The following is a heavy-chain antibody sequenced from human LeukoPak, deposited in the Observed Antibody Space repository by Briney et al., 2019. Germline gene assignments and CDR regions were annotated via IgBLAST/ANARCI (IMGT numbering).Heavy chain of an antibody. CDR1: GYTFTSYY. CDR3: ARGDYYGSSGYLQFDY. CDR2: INPSGGST. Sequence: ASVKVSCKASGYTFTSYYMHWVRQAPGQGLEWMGIINPSGGSTSYAQKFQGRVTMTRDTSTSTVYMELSSLRSEDTAVYYCARGDYYGSSGYLQFDYWGQGTLVTVSS. J-gene: IGHJ4*02. V-gene: IGHV1-46*01. D-gene: IGHD3-22*01.